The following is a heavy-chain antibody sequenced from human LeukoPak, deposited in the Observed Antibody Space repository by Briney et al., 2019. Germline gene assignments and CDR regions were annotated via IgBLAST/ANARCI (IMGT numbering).Heavy chain of an antibody. CDR3: ARGGLRTKVPAAILNY. V-gene: IGHV1-2*02. Sequence: GASVKVSCKASGYTFTGYYMHWVRQAPGQGLEWMGWINPNSGGTNYAQKFQGRVTMTRDTSISTAYMELSRLRSDDTAVYYCARGGLRTKVPAAILNYWGQGTLVTVSS. CDR2: INPNSGGT. D-gene: IGHD2-2*01. J-gene: IGHJ4*02. CDR1: GYTFTGYY.